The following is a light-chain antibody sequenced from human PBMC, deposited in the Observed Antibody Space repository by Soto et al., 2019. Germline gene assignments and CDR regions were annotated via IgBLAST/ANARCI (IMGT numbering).Light chain of an antibody. CDR3: SSYTTSSLYV. V-gene: IGLV2-14*01. J-gene: IGLJ1*01. CDR2: DVS. CDR1: NSVVGGYNY. Sequence: SALTQPASVSGSPGQSITISCSGTNSVVGGYNYVSWYQQHPGKAPKLMIYDVSYRPSGISNRFSGSKSDNTASLTISGLQAEDEADYYCSSYTTSSLYVFGTGTKVTVL.